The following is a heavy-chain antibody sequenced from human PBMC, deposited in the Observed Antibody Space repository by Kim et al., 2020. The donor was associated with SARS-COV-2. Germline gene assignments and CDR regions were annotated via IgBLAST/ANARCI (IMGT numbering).Heavy chain of an antibody. J-gene: IGHJ4*01. CDR2: IFHTGHS. Sequence: SETLSLTCAVSGGSITTIHWWSWVRQPPGKGLEWIGEIFHTGHSNCAPSLESRVTMSLDKSNNQLSLGLSSVTAADTAVYYCARHGYNYGHFFDYWGHGTLVTVSS. CDR3: ARHGYNYGHFFDY. D-gene: IGHD5-18*01. CDR1: GGSITTIHW. V-gene: IGHV4-4*02.